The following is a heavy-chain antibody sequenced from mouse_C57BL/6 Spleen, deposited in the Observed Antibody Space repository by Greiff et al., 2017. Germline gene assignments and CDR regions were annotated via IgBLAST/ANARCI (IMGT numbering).Heavy chain of an antibody. CDR2: IDPETGGT. J-gene: IGHJ2*01. Sequence: QVQLQQSGAELVRPGASVTLSCKASGYTFTDYEMHWVKQTPVHGLEWIGPIDPETGGTAYNQKFKSKAILTADKSSSTAYMELRSLTSEVSAVYYCTRRGSPPLDYWGQGTTLTVSS. CDR3: TRRGSPPLDY. V-gene: IGHV1-15*01. CDR1: GYTFTDYE. D-gene: IGHD3-1*01.